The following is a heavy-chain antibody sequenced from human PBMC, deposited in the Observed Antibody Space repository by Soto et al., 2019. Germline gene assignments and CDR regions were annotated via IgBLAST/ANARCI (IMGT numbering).Heavy chain of an antibody. J-gene: IGHJ6*02. CDR3: ARGSFWVTIFGVVRPEGYYGMDV. CDR1: GGTFSSYA. CDR2: IIPIFGTA. Sequence: SSVKVSCKASGGTFSSYAISWVRQAPGQGLEWMGGIIPIFGTANYAQKFQGRVTITADESTSTAYMELSSLRSEDTAVYYCARGSFWVTIFGVVRPEGYYGMDVWGQGTTVTVSS. V-gene: IGHV1-69*13. D-gene: IGHD3-3*01.